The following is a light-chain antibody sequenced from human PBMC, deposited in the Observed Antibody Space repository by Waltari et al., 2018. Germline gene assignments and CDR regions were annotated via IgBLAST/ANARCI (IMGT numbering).Light chain of an antibody. V-gene: IGLV7-46*01. CDR2: DAT. J-gene: IGLJ1*01. CDR1: TGGVPGGNF. Sequence: QAVVTQEASLTVSPGGTVTLTCGSPTGGVPGGNFPFWFQQKPGQAPKTLIYDATRRQSWTPARFSGSLRGGKAALTLSGAQPEDEADYYCLLSFGAVRHVFGTGTKVNVL. CDR3: LLSFGAVRHV.